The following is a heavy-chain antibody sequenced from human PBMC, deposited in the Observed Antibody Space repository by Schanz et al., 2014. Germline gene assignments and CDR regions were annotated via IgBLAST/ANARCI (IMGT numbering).Heavy chain of an antibody. V-gene: IGHV3-21*04. CDR1: GFTISSYS. D-gene: IGHD2-2*01. CDR3: AKDLLYGAPMPLNHLDY. J-gene: IGHJ4*02. CDR2: ISSSGSYI. Sequence: EVQLLESGGGLVRPGGSLRLSCAASGFTISSYSMNWVRQAPGKGLEWVSSISSSGSYIHYADSVKGRFTISRDNAKNTLYLQMNSLRAEDTAVFYCAKDLLYGAPMPLNHLDYWGQGTLVTVSS.